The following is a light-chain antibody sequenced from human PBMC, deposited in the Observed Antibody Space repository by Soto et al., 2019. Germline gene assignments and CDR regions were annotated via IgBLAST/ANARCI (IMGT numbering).Light chain of an antibody. V-gene: IGKV3-15*01. CDR3: QQYTVWPFT. CDR2: GAS. J-gene: IGKJ4*01. CDR1: QIVSDN. Sequence: EIVLTHSPGTLSLSPGERATLSCRASQIVSDNYLAWYQQKPGQAPRLHIYGASTRATGIPDRFSGSGSGTEFTLTISSLQSEDFALYYCQQYTVWPFTFGGGTKVDIK.